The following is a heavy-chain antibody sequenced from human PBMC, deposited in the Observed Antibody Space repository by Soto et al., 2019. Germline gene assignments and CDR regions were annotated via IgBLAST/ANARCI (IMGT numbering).Heavy chain of an antibody. CDR3: AREYSSSSEGFYYYGMDV. CDR1: GFTFSSYA. J-gene: IGHJ6*02. Sequence: PGGSLRLSCAASGFTFSSYAMHWVRQAPGKGLEWVAVISYDGSNKYYADSVKGRFTISRDNSKNTLYLQMNSLRAEDTAVYYCAREYSSSSEGFYYYGMDVWGQGTTVTVSS. D-gene: IGHD6-6*01. CDR2: ISYDGSNK. V-gene: IGHV3-30-3*01.